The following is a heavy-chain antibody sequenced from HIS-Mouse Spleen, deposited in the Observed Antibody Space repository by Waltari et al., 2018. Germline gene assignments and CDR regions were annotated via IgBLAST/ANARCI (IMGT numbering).Heavy chain of an antibody. Sequence: QLQLQESGPGLVKPSETLSLTCTVSGGSISSSSYYWGWIRQPPGKGLEGIGRIYYSGSTHSNPSLKSRVTISVDTSKNQSALKLSSVTAADTAVYYCAREIPYSSSWYDWYFDLWGRGTLVTVSS. V-gene: IGHV4-39*07. J-gene: IGHJ2*01. D-gene: IGHD6-13*01. CDR1: GGSISSSSYY. CDR2: IYYSGST. CDR3: AREIPYSSSWYDWYFDL.